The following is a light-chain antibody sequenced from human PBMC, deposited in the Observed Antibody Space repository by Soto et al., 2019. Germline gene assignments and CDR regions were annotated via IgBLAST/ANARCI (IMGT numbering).Light chain of an antibody. J-gene: IGLJ3*02. CDR1: SGSVSNSYF. CDR2: NTN. CDR3: ALVMGGGISL. V-gene: IGLV8-61*01. Sequence: QTVVTQDPSFSVSPGGTVTLTCTLSSGSVSNSYFPSWYQQTPGQAPRTLIYNTNSRSSGVPDRFSASILGNKAALTITGAQADDESDYYCALVMGGGISLFGGGTKLTVL.